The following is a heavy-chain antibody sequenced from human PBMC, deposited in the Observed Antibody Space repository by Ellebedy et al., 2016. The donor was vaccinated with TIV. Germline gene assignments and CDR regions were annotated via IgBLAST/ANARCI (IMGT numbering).Heavy chain of an antibody. Sequence: AASVKVSCKASGGTFSSHAFSWVRQGPGQGLDWMGGTIPVFGTATYAPKFQGRVTITADESTSTAYMELSSLRSEDTAVYYCATDRAPDGRNWCIDLWGRGTLVTVSS. CDR3: ATDRAPDGRNWCIDL. CDR1: GGTFSSHA. D-gene: IGHD1-1*01. CDR2: TIPVFGTA. J-gene: IGHJ2*01. V-gene: IGHV1-69*13.